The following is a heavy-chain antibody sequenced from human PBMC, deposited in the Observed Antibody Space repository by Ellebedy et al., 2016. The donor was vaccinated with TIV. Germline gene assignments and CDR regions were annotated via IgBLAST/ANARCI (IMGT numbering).Heavy chain of an antibody. CDR3: ARDVEFYDDSGYQSDY. Sequence: AASVKVSCKASGYTFTNYYLHWVRQAPGQGFEWMGIINPSGGSTIYAQKFQGRLTLTRDTPTSTVYMELSSLRSEDTAVYYCARDVEFYDDSGYQSDYWGQGTLVTVSS. D-gene: IGHD3-22*01. CDR1: GYTFTNYY. V-gene: IGHV1-46*01. J-gene: IGHJ4*02. CDR2: INPSGGST.